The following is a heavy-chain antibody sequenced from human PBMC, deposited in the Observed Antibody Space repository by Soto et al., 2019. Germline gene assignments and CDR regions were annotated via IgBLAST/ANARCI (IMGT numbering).Heavy chain of an antibody. CDR2: INPNSGGT. Sequence: QVQLVQYGAEVKKPGASVKVSCKASGYTFTGYYMHWVRQAPGQGLEWMGWINPNSGGTNYAQKLQGRVTMTSDTSIRTAYMDGSRLRSDDTPVYCCATDHEVPYGDYPDWGQGTLVTVSS. CDR3: ATDHEVPYGDYPD. CDR1: GYTFTGYY. J-gene: IGHJ4*02. D-gene: IGHD4-17*01. V-gene: IGHV1-2*02.